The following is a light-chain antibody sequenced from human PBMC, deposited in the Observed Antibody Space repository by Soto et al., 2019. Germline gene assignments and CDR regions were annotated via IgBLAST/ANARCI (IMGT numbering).Light chain of an antibody. J-gene: IGKJ1*01. V-gene: IGKV1-5*03. Sequence: DIQMTQSPSTLSASVGDTVTVTCRASQSIGSWLAWYQQKPGKAPKVLIYKASSLESGVPSRFRGSGSGTEFTLTISSLQPDDFASYYCQQYKTPWTFGQGTKVEVK. CDR3: QQYKTPWT. CDR2: KAS. CDR1: QSIGSW.